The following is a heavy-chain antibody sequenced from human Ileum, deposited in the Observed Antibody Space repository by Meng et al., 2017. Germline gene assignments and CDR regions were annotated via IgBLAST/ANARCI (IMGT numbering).Heavy chain of an antibody. CDR2: ISYDGSNK. CDR3: ARERFTRTTDY. Sequence: LKISCAASGFTFSSYAMHWVRQAPGKGLEWVAVISYDGSNKYYADSVKGRFTISRDNSKNTLYLQMNSLRAEDTAVYYCARERFTRTTDYWGQGTLVTVSS. J-gene: IGHJ4*02. V-gene: IGHV3-30*01. D-gene: IGHD1/OR15-1a*01. CDR1: GFTFSSYA.